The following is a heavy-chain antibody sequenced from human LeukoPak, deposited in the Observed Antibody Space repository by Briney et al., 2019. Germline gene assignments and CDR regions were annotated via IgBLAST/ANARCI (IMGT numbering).Heavy chain of an antibody. CDR1: GGSISSYY. Sequence: PPETLSLTCTVSGGSISSYYWSWIRQPAGKGLEWIGRIYTSGSTNYNPSLKSRVTMSVDTSKNQFSLKLSSVTAADTAVYYCARGPIQSGYDFWSGYYQNWGQGTLVTVSS. CDR3: ARGPIQSGYDFWSGYYQN. V-gene: IGHV4-4*07. CDR2: IYTSGST. D-gene: IGHD3-3*01. J-gene: IGHJ4*02.